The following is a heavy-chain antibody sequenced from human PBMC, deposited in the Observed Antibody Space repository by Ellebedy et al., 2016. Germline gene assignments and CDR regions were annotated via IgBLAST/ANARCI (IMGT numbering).Heavy chain of an antibody. D-gene: IGHD2-2*01. CDR2: IYYSGST. CDR1: GGSISRYY. V-gene: IGHV4-59*13. CDR3: ARVAEGYCSSFNCYRDYNFYFMDV. J-gene: IGHJ6*03. Sequence: SETLSLXXTVSGGSISRYYWSWIRQPPGKGLEWIGYIYYSGSTNYNPSLKSRVTISVDTSKNQFSLKLNSVTAADTAVYYCARVAEGYCSSFNCYRDYNFYFMDVWGNGTTVTVSS.